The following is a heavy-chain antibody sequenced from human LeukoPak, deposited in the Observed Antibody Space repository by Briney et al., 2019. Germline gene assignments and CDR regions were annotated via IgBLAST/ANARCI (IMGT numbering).Heavy chain of an antibody. V-gene: IGHV3-21*01. D-gene: IGHD6-13*01. Sequence: GGSLRLSCAASGFTVSTNYMSWVRQAPGKGLEWVSSISSSSSYIYYADSVKGRFTISRDNAKNSLYLQMNSLRAEDTAVYYCARVRYSSSRYYFDYWGQGTLVTVSS. CDR1: GFTVSTNY. J-gene: IGHJ4*02. CDR2: ISSSSSYI. CDR3: ARVRYSSSRYYFDY.